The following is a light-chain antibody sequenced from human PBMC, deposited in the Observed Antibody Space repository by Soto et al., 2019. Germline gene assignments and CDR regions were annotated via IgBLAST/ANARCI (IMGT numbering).Light chain of an antibody. V-gene: IGKV2-28*01. Sequence: DIVMTQSPLSLPVTPGEPASISCRSSQSLLHSNGYNYLDWYLQKPGQSPQLLIYLGSNRASGVADRFSGSGSGTDFTLKISRVEAEDVGVYYCLQALQTPLFGQGTKVEI. CDR1: QSLLHSNGYNY. J-gene: IGKJ1*01. CDR2: LGS. CDR3: LQALQTPL.